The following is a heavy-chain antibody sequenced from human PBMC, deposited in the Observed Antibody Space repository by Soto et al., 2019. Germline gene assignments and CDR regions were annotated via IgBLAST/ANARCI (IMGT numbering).Heavy chain of an antibody. D-gene: IGHD4-17*01. V-gene: IGHV3-13*01. CDR1: GFTFSSYD. Sequence: GGSLRLSCAASGFTFSSYDMHWVRQATGKGLEGVSAIGTAGDTYYPGSVKGRFTISRENAKNSLYLQMNSLRAGDTAVYYCARVGYTVTTGYYYYYMDVWGKGTTVTVSS. CDR3: ARVGYTVTTGYYYYYMDV. J-gene: IGHJ6*03. CDR2: IGTAGDT.